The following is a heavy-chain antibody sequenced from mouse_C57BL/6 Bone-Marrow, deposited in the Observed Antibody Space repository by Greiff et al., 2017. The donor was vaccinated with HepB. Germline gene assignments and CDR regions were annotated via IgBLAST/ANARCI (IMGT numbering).Heavy chain of an antibody. J-gene: IGHJ4*01. CDR3: ARYDSGSTDYAMDY. D-gene: IGHD1-1*01. Sequence: VQLQQSGPELVKPGASVKISCKASGYSLTDYNMNWVKQSNGKSREWIGVINTNYGTTRYNQKFKGKATLTVDQSSSTAYMQRNSLTSAASAVYYCARYDSGSTDYAMDYWGQGTSVTVSS. V-gene: IGHV1-39*01. CDR2: INTNYGTT. CDR1: GYSLTDYN.